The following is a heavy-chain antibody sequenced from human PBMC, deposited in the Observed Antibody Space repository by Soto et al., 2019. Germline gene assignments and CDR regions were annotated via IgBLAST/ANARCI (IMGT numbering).Heavy chain of an antibody. CDR2: ISSNGGST. J-gene: IGHJ3*02. V-gene: IGHV3-64*01. CDR3: ARVGWADAFDI. Sequence: GSLRLSCAASGFTFSSYAMHWVRQAPGKGLEYVSAISSNGGSTYYANSVKGRFTISRDNSKNTLYLQMGSLRAEDMAVYYCARVGWADAFDIWGQGTMVTVSS. CDR1: GFTFSSYA. D-gene: IGHD6-19*01.